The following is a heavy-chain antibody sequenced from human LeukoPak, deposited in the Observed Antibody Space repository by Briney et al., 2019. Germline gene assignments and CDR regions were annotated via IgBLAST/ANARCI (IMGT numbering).Heavy chain of an antibody. Sequence: SETLSLTCAVYGGSFSGYYWSWIRQPPGEGLEWIGEINHSGSTNYNPSLKSRVTISVDTSKNQFSLKVRSVTAADTAVYFCARLTARIPNMFDYWGQGILVTVSS. D-gene: IGHD2-15*01. J-gene: IGHJ4*02. CDR2: INHSGST. CDR3: ARLTARIPNMFDY. V-gene: IGHV4-34*01. CDR1: GGSFSGYY.